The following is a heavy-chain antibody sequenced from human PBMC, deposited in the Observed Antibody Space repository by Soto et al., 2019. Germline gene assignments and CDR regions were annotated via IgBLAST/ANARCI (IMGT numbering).Heavy chain of an antibody. J-gene: IGHJ4*02. D-gene: IGHD3-22*01. V-gene: IGHV3-30*18. CDR2: ISDDGSNK. CDR3: AKIGIPDYYDSSGHVY. CDR1: GFSFRSYA. Sequence: QVQLVESGGGVVQPGRSLRLSCAASGFSFRSYAMDWVRQAPGKGLEWVAVISDDGSNKYYADSVKGRFTISRDNSKNKQDLQMNSLRAEDTAVYYCAKIGIPDYYDSSGHVYWGQGTLVTASS.